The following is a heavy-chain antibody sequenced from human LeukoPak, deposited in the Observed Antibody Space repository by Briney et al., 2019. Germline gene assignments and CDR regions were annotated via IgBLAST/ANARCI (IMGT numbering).Heavy chain of an antibody. V-gene: IGHV3-9*01. CDR3: AKDPEISIAARPGGFDY. CDR1: GFTFSSYG. D-gene: IGHD6-6*01. J-gene: IGHJ4*02. Sequence: PGRSLRLSCAASGFTFSSYGMHWVRQAPGKGLEWVSGISWNSGSIGYADSVKGRFTISRDNAKNSLYLQMNSLRAEDTALYYCAKDPEISIAARPGGFDYWGQGTLVTVSS. CDR2: ISWNSGSI.